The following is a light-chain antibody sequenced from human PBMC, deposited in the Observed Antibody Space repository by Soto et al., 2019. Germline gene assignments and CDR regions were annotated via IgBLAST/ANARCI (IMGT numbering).Light chain of an antibody. V-gene: IGKV3-20*01. CDR1: QNVDSNY. Sequence: EIVLTQSPGTLSLSPGERATLSCRASQNVDSNYLAWYQQKPGQAPRIIIFGASGRATGIPDSFSGSGSGTDFTLTISRLEPEDIAVYYCQQYGSLSWTFGQGTKVEIK. CDR2: GAS. J-gene: IGKJ1*01. CDR3: QQYGSLSWT.